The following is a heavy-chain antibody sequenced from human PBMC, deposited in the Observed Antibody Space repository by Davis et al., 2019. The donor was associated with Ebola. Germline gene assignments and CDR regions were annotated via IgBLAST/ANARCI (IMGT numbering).Heavy chain of an antibody. CDR2: ISAYNGNT. V-gene: IGHV1-18*04. CDR1: GYTFTSYG. J-gene: IGHJ4*02. CDR3: AREKDFGAITMVRGAAPLDY. Sequence: AASVKVSCKASGYTFTSYGISWVRQAPGQGLEWMGWISAYNGNTNYAQKLQGRVTMTTDTSTSTAYMELRSLRSDDTAVYYCAREKDFGAITMVRGAAPLDYWGQGTLVTVSS. D-gene: IGHD3-10*01.